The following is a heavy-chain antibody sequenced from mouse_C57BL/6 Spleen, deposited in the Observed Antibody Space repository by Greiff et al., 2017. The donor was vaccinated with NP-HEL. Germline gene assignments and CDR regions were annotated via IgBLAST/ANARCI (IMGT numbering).Heavy chain of an antibody. CDR2: INPNNGGT. J-gene: IGHJ1*03. CDR1: GYTFTDYN. CDR3: ARSEYYGSSFYWYFDV. Sequence: EVQLQQSGPELVKPGASVKMSCKASGYTFTDYNMHWVKQSHGKSLEWIGYINPNNGGTSYNQKFKGKATSTVNKSSSTAYMELRSLTSEDSAVYYCARSEYYGSSFYWYFDVWGTGTTVTVSS. V-gene: IGHV1-22*01. D-gene: IGHD1-1*01.